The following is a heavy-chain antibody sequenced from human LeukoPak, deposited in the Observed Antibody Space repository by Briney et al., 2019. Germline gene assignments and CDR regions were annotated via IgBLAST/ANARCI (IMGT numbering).Heavy chain of an antibody. CDR3: ARDDIPAAISPDAFDI. CDR2: IIPIFGTA. CDR1: GGTFSSYA. J-gene: IGHJ3*02. V-gene: IGHV1-69*05. D-gene: IGHD2-2*01. Sequence: SVKVSCKASGGTFSSYAISWVRQAPGQGLEWMGRIIPIFGTANYAQKFQGRVTITTDESTSTAYMELSSLRSEDTAVYYCARDDIPAAISPDAFDIWGQGTMVTVSS.